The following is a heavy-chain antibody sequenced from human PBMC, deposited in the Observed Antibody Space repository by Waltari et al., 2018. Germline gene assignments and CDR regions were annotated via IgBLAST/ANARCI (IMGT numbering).Heavy chain of an antibody. CDR2: IYYSGST. CDR1: GGSISSHY. CDR3: ARDEGPVRLYS. J-gene: IGHJ4*02. Sequence: QVQLQESGPGLVKPSETLSLTCTVSGGSISSHYWSWIRQPPGKGLEWIGYIYYSGSTNYTPALKSRVTISVDTSKNQFSLKLSSVTAADTAVYYCARDEGPVRLYSWGQGTLVTVSS. V-gene: IGHV4-59*11.